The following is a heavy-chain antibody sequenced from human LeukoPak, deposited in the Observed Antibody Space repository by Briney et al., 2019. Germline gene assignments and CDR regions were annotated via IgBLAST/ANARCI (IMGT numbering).Heavy chain of an antibody. J-gene: IGHJ4*02. CDR1: GGSISSSSYY. V-gene: IGHV4-39*07. Sequence: PSETLSLTCTVSGGSISSSSYYWGWIRQPPGKGLEWIGSIYYSGSTYYNPSLKSRVTISVDTSKNQFSLKLSSVTAADTAVYYCAREDIVVVPAANVGGYWGQGTLVTVSS. D-gene: IGHD2-2*01. CDR2: IYYSGST. CDR3: AREDIVVVPAANVGGY.